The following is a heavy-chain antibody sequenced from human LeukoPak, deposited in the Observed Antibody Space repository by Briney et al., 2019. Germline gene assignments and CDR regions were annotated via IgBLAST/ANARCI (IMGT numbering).Heavy chain of an antibody. Sequence: GGSLRLSCAASGFTFSSIAMSWVRQAPDKGLEWVSTISGSGGGTYYADSVKGRFTISRDDSKNTLYLQMNSLRADDTAVYYCAKDLGRYRNNFFDYWGQGNFVTVSS. J-gene: IGHJ4*02. CDR2: ISGSGGGT. CDR1: GFTFSSIA. V-gene: IGHV3-23*01. CDR3: AKDLGRYRNNFFDY. D-gene: IGHD1-26*01.